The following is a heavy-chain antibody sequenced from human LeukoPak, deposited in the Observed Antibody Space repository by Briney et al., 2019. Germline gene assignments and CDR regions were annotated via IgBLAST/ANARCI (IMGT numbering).Heavy chain of an antibody. Sequence: PSETLSLTCTVSGGSISSGGYYWSWIRQPPGKGLEWIGYIYHSGSTYYNPSLKSRVTISVDTSKNQFSLKLSSVTAADTAVYYCARMVPAAMLFDYWGQGTLVTVSS. V-gene: IGHV4-30-2*02. D-gene: IGHD2-2*01. CDR1: GGSISSGGYY. J-gene: IGHJ4*02. CDR3: ARMVPAAMLFDY. CDR2: IYHSGST.